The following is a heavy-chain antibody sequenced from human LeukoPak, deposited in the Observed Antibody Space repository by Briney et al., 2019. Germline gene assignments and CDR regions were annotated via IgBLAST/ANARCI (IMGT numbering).Heavy chain of an antibody. CDR1: GGSFSGYY. V-gene: IGHV4-34*01. J-gene: IGHJ6*02. CDR2: INHSGST. CDR3: ARVPYYYYGMDV. Sequence: SETLSLTCAVYGGSFSGYYWSWIRQPPGKGLEWIGEINHSGSTNYNPSLKSRVTISVDTSKNQFSLKLSSVTAADTAVYYCARVPYYYYGMDVWGQGTTVTVSS.